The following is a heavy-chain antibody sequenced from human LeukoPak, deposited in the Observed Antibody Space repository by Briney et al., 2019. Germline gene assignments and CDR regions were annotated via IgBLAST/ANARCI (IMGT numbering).Heavy chain of an antibody. D-gene: IGHD6-13*01. CDR1: GGSISSGGYS. J-gene: IGHJ4*02. Sequence: SQTLSLTCAVSGGSISSGGYSWSWIRQPPGKGLEWIGYIYHSGSTYYNPSLKSRVTISVDRSKNQFSLKLSSVTAADTAVYYCAGGGGYSSSWKYYFDYWGQGTLVTVSS. CDR3: AGGGGYSSSWKYYFDY. V-gene: IGHV4-30-2*01. CDR2: IYHSGST.